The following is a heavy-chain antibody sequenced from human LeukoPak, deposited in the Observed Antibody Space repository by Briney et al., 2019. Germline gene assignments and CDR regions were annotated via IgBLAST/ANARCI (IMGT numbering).Heavy chain of an antibody. Sequence: PGGSLRLSCAASGCTFSSYSMQWGRQAPGKGLEWVAFIRYDGSNKYYADSVKGRFTISRDNSKNTLYLQMNSLRAEDTAVYYCAKDQDDNDSIGPTDIDYWGQGTLVTVSS. J-gene: IGHJ4*02. CDR2: IRYDGSNK. CDR3: AKDQDDNDSIGPTDIDY. CDR1: GCTFSSYS. V-gene: IGHV3-30*02. D-gene: IGHD3-22*01.